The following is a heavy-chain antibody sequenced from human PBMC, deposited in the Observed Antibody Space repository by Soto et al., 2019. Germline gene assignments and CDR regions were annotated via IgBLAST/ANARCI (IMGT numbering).Heavy chain of an antibody. Sequence: QITLKESGPPLVKPTQTLTLTCTFSGFSLSTSEVGVGWIRQPPGKALQWLALIYWDDDKRYSPSLKSRLTLTKDASKTQVVLTMTNMDPVVTATYYCAHAPGIAVTTNWFDPWGQGILVTVSS. CDR2: IYWDDDK. V-gene: IGHV2-5*02. J-gene: IGHJ5*02. CDR1: GFSLSTSEVG. D-gene: IGHD6-19*01. CDR3: AHAPGIAVTTNWFDP.